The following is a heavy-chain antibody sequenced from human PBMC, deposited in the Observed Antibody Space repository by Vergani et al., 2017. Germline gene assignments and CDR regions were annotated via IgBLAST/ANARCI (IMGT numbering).Heavy chain of an antibody. CDR2: INHSGST. D-gene: IGHD4-17*01. V-gene: IGHV4-34*01. J-gene: IGHJ4*02. CDR1: GGSFSGYY. Sequence: QVQLQQWGAGLLKPSETLSLTCAVYGGSFSGYYWSWIRQPPGKGLEWIGEINHSGSTNYNPSLKSRVTISVDTSKNQFSLKLSSVTAADTAVYYCARSYGDYLVTLDYWGQGTLVTVSS. CDR3: ARSYGDYLVTLDY.